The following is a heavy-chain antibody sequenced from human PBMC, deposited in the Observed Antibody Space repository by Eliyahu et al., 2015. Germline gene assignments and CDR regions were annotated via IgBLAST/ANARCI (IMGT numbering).Heavy chain of an antibody. CDR3: VRDRGVRYQFDWNGGALEV. J-gene: IGHJ4*01. Sequence: QVNLLQSGPEVMKPGASVKVSCKASGYIFNSYGINWVRQAPGQGPEWMGWISPYTGRSHYAEKFQGRVTLTTDTSTNTANMEMRSLTSDDTAIYYCVRDRGVRYQFDWNGGALEVWGHGTLVIVS. CDR2: ISPYTGRS. V-gene: IGHV1-18*01. D-gene: IGHD3-9*01. CDR1: GYIFNSYG.